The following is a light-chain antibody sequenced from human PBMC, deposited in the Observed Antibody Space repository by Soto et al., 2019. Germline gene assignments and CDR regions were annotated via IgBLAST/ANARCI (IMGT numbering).Light chain of an antibody. CDR2: STN. J-gene: IGLJ2*01. V-gene: IGLV1-44*01. CDR1: SSNLGSNT. Sequence: QSALTQPPSASGTPGQRVTISCSGSSSNLGSNTVNWYQQLPGSAPKLLMYSTNQRPSGVPDRFSGSKSGTSASLAISGLQSEDEADYYCAAWDGSLNVVLFGGGTKVTVL. CDR3: AAWDGSLNVVL.